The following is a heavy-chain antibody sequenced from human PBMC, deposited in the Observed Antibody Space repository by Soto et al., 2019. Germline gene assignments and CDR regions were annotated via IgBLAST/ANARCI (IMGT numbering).Heavy chain of an antibody. CDR3: AKGGRQWLVTSDFNY. CDR1: GFTFSDYA. CDR2: VSHDGRNT. D-gene: IGHD6-19*01. J-gene: IGHJ4*02. Sequence: ESGGGVVQPGRSLRLSCAASGFTFSDYAMHWVRQAPGKGLEWVAVVSHDGRNTHYADSVKGRFTISRDSSKNTVSLEMTSQRAEDTAVYYCAKGGRQWLVTSDFNYWGQGALVTVSS. V-gene: IGHV3-30*18.